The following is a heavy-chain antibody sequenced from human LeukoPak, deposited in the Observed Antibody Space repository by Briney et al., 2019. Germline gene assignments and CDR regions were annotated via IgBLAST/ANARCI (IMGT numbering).Heavy chain of an antibody. CDR3: ARSGYYGSGSYYNVAY. D-gene: IGHD3-10*01. CDR2: IYTSGST. CDR1: GGSISSYY. Sequence: SETLSLTCTVSGGSISSYYWSWIRQPAGKGLEWIGRIYTSGSTNYNPSLKSRVTISVDTSKNQFSLKLSSVTAADTAVYYCARSGYYGSGSYYNVAYWGQGTLVTVSS. V-gene: IGHV4-4*07. J-gene: IGHJ4*02.